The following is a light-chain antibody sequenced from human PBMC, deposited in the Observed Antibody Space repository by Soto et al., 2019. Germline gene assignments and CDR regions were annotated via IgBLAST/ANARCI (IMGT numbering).Light chain of an antibody. CDR1: QSVSNY. CDR2: GAS. V-gene: IGKV3-20*01. Sequence: EIVLTQSPGTLSLSPGERATLSCRASQSVSNYLAWYQQKPGQAPRLLIYGASSRATGIPDRFSGSGSGTDFTLTISRLEPEDFAVYYCQLYGTFRTFGQGTKVEIK. CDR3: QLYGTFRT. J-gene: IGKJ1*01.